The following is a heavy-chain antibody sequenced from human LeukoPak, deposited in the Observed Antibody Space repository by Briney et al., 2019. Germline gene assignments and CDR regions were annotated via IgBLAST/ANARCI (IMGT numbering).Heavy chain of an antibody. D-gene: IGHD3-22*01. J-gene: IGHJ5*02. CDR3: ARDPYYYDRSGGFDP. Sequence: SETLSLTCTVSGGSISSGGYYWSWIRQHPGKGLEWIGYIHYSGSTYYNPSLKSRVTISVDTSKDQFSLKLSSVTAADTAVYFCARDPYYYDRSGGFDPWGQGTLVTVSS. V-gene: IGHV4-31*03. CDR2: IHYSGST. CDR1: GGSISSGGYY.